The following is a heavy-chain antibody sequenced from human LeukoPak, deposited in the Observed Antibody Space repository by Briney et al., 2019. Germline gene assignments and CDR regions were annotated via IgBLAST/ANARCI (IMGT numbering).Heavy chain of an antibody. CDR2: ISGDGGST. CDR3: AKDDEGVVPAAGLDP. V-gene: IGHV3-43*02. D-gene: IGHD2-2*01. CDR1: GFTFDDYA. Sequence: PGGSLRLSCAASGFTFDDYAMHWVRQAPAKGLEWVSLISGDGGSTYYADSVKGRFTISRDNSKNSLYLQMNSLRTEDTALYYCAKDDEGVVPAAGLDPWGQGTLVTVSS. J-gene: IGHJ5*02.